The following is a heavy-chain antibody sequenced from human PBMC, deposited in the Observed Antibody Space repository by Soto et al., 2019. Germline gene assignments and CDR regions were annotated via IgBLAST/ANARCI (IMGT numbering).Heavy chain of an antibody. CDR2: IWNDGSNK. Sequence: GGSLRLSCAASGFAFGVYGMHWVRQAPGKGLEWVAVIWNDGSNKFYADSVKGRFTISRDNSRNTVYLQMNTLRVEDTAVYYCARDQDSGYASWGQGTLVTVSS. V-gene: IGHV3-33*01. CDR3: ARDQDSGYAS. D-gene: IGHD5-12*01. J-gene: IGHJ5*02. CDR1: GFAFGVYG.